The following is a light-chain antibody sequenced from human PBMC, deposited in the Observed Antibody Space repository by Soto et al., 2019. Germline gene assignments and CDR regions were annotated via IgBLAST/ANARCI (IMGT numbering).Light chain of an antibody. CDR3: QQSYSSPYT. CDR2: AAS. J-gene: IGKJ2*01. CDR1: QSITSH. V-gene: IGKV1-39*01. Sequence: DIQMTQSPSSLSAFVGDRVSITCRASQSITSHLNWYQQRPGKAPELLIYAASSLQSGVTSRFSGSGSRTDFPLTISSLQPEDSATYYCQQSYSSPYTFGQGTKLEIK.